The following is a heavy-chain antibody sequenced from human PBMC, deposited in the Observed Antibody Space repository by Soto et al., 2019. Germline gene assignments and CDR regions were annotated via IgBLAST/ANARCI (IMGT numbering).Heavy chain of an antibody. J-gene: IGHJ4*02. CDR3: ARLYTYGYYYFDY. Sequence: PSETLSLTCTVSADSISSGGHYWSWIRQHPGKGLEWIGYIYYSGSTYYSPSLKSRVTMSVDTSKNQFSLTLSSVTPADTAVYFWARLYTYGYYYFDYWGKGTLVTIA. CDR1: ADSISSGGHY. CDR2: IYYSGST. D-gene: IGHD5-18*01. V-gene: IGHV4-31*03.